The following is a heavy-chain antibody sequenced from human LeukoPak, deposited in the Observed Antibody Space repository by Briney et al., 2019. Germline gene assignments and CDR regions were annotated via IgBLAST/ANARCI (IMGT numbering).Heavy chain of an antibody. D-gene: IGHD6-13*01. V-gene: IGHV3-21*01. J-gene: IGHJ4*02. CDR3: ARDSGSSWREGLNY. CDR1: GFTFSTHA. CDR2: ISSSSDYI. Sequence: PGGSLRLSCAASGFTFSTHAMSWVRQAPGKGLEWVSSISSSSDYIYYADSVKGRFTISRDNAKNSLYLQMNSLRVEDSAVYYCARDSGSSWREGLNYWGQGTLVTVSS.